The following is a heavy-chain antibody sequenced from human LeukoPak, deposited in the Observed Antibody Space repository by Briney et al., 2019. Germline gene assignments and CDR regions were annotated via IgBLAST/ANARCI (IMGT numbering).Heavy chain of an antibody. J-gene: IGHJ4*02. D-gene: IGHD6-13*01. CDR1: GFTFDSYA. CDR3: AKRIAAGGMVFDY. V-gene: IGHV3-23*01. Sequence: GSLRLSCAASGFTFDSYAMSWVRQAPGKGLDWVSIISGSGSSTYYADSVKGRFTISRDNSKNTLYLQMNSLRAEDAAVYYCAKRIAAGGMVFDYWGQGTLVTVYS. CDR2: ISGSGSST.